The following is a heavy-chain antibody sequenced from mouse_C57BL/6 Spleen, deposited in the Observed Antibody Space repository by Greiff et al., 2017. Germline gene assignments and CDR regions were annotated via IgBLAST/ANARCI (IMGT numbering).Heavy chain of an antibody. CDR2: INPSSGYT. CDR3: ASQDCDYDEFAY. J-gene: IGHJ3*01. D-gene: IGHD2-4*01. CDR1: GYTFTSYW. Sequence: QVQLQQSGAELAKPGASVKLSCKASGYTFTSYWMHWVKQRPGQGLEWIGYINPSSGYTKYNQKFKDKITLTADKPSSTAYMQLSSLTYEDSAVYYCASQDCDYDEFAYWGQGTLVTVSA. V-gene: IGHV1-7*01.